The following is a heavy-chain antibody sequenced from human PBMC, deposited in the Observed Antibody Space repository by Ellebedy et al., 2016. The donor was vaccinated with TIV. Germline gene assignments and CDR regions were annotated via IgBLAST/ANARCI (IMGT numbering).Heavy chain of an antibody. Sequence: GESLKISCKGSGYSFTSYWISWVRQMPGKGLEWMGRIDPSDSYTNYSPSFQGHVTISADKSISTAYLQWSSLKASDTAMYYCARPMENYHDSSLDYYYYGMDVWGQGTTVTVSS. CDR3: ARPMENYHDSSLDYYYYGMDV. V-gene: IGHV5-10-1*01. CDR2: IDPSDSYT. CDR1: GYSFTSYW. D-gene: IGHD3-22*01. J-gene: IGHJ6*02.